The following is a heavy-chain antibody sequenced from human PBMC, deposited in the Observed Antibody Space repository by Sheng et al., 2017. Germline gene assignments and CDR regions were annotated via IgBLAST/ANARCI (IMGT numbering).Heavy chain of an antibody. CDR2: ISVTSNYI. V-gene: IGHV3-11*05. J-gene: IGHJ4*02. CDR1: GFNFNDYY. CDR3: ARVNDMIRGVLDHTLDF. Sequence: QVRLVESGGGLVKPGGSLRLSCAASGFNFNDYYMAWVRQSPGKGLEWVSHISVTSNYIKYGDFVKGRFIISRDNVKSSVYLQMNSLRADDTAVYYCARVNDMIRGVLDHTLDFWGQGILVTVSS. D-gene: IGHD3-10*01.